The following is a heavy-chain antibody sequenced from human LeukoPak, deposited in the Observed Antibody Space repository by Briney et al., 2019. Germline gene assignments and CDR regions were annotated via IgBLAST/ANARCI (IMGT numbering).Heavy chain of an antibody. Sequence: ASVKVSCKASGYTFTGYYMHWVRQAPGQGLEWMGWISAYNGNTNYAQKLQGRVTMTTDTSTSTAYMELRSLRSDDTAVYYCASVPSGWFLPFDYWGQGTLVTVSS. D-gene: IGHD6-19*01. V-gene: IGHV1-18*04. CDR3: ASVPSGWFLPFDY. J-gene: IGHJ4*02. CDR1: GYTFTGYY. CDR2: ISAYNGNT.